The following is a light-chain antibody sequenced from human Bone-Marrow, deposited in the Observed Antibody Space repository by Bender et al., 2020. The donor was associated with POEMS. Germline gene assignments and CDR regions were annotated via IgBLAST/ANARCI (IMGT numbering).Light chain of an antibody. CDR2: QDS. CDR1: EVGKKF. Sequence: SFVLTQSPSVSVSPGQTATVTCSGDEVGKKFVCWYQQKAGQAPVLVIYQDSKRPSEIPERFSGSNSGNTATLTISGIQDMDEADYYCQAWDSDTGTYVFGSGTKVNVL. J-gene: IGLJ1*01. V-gene: IGLV3-1*01. CDR3: QAWDSDTGTYV.